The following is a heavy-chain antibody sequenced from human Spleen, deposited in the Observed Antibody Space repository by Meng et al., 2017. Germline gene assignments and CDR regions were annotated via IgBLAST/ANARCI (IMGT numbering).Heavy chain of an antibody. V-gene: IGHV4-30-4*01. J-gene: IGHJ5*01. Sequence: VQLQESGPGLVNPSQTLSLNCSVSGDSISNTESYWSWIGQHPGTGLGWIGYKHYSGTTYYYPSLQSRVPISIDTSKYQFSLTLSSVTAADTAVYWCARYLYGGSRYTNLFDAWGQGTLVTVSS. CDR2: KHYSGTT. CDR3: ARYLYGGSRYTNLFDA. D-gene: IGHD2-15*01. CDR1: GDSISNTESY.